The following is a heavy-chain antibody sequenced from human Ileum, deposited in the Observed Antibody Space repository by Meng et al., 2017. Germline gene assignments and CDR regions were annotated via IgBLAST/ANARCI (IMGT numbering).Heavy chain of an antibody. V-gene: IGHV4-61*08. D-gene: IGHD7-27*01. CDR2: AST. Sequence: QGPLQESGPGLVRPAETLSLICTVSGGSVSSDGFQWGWVRQPPGKGLEWIGYASTNYNPSLKSRVTISLDTSKNQFSLELSSVTAADTAVYYCARDHWGSLDYWGQGILVTVSS. CDR3: ARDHWGSLDY. CDR1: GGSVSSDGFQ. J-gene: IGHJ4*02.